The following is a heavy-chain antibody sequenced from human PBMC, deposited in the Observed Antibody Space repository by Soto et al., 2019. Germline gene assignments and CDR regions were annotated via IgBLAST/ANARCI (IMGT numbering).Heavy chain of an antibody. J-gene: IGHJ6*02. V-gene: IGHV1-69*01. CDR2: IIPISDTT. CDR3: ARSQGSSTSLEIYYYYYYGMDV. D-gene: IGHD2-2*01. Sequence: QVQLVQSGAEVKKPGSSVKVSCKASGGTFSSYAISWVRQAPGQGLEWMGGIIPISDTTNYAQRFQGRDTITADESTSTAYMELRSLRSEDTAVYYCARSQGSSTSLEIYYYYYYGMDVWGQGTTVTVSS. CDR1: GGTFSSYA.